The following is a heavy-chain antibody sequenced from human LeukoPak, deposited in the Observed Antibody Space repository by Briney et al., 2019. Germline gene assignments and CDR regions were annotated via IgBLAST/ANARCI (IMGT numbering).Heavy chain of an antibody. V-gene: IGHV3-48*03. CDR2: ISSSGSTI. CDR1: GFTFSSYE. CDR3: VRDQGAFDM. J-gene: IGHJ3*02. Sequence: GGSLRLSCAASGFTFSSYEMNWVRQAPRKGLEWVSYISSSGSTIYYADSVKGRFTISRDNANNSLYLQMNSLRAEDTAVYYCVRDQGAFDMWGHGTMVTVSS.